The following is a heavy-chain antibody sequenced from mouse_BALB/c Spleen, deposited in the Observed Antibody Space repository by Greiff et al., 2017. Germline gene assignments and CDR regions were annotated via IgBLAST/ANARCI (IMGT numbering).Heavy chain of an antibody. Sequence: VKLMESGPGLVAPSQSLSITCTVSGFSFTSYGVHWVRQPPGKGLEWLGVIWAGGSTNYNSALMSRLSISKDNSKSQVFLKLNSLQTDDTAMYYCARDRGMDYWGQGTSVTVSS. CDR1: GFSFTSYG. CDR2: IWAGGST. V-gene: IGHV2-9*02. J-gene: IGHJ4*01. D-gene: IGHD3-1*01. CDR3: ARDRGMDY.